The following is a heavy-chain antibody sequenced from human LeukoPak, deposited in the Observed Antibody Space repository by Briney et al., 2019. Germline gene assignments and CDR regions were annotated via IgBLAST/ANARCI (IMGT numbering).Heavy chain of an antibody. CDR3: TTGTPPGYCSSTSCYRGDAFDI. D-gene: IGHD2-2*01. Sequence: GGSLRLSCAASGFTFSNAWMSWVRQAPGKGLEWVGRIKSKTDGGTTDYAAPVKGRFTISRDDSKNTLYLQMNSLKTEDPAVYYCTTGTPPGYCSSTSCYRGDAFDIWGQGTMVTVSS. CDR1: GFTFSNAW. V-gene: IGHV3-15*01. J-gene: IGHJ3*02. CDR2: IKSKTDGGTT.